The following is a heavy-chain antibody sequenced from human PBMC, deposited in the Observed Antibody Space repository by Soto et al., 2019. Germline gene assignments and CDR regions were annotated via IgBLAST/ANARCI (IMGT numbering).Heavy chain of an antibody. CDR3: ASRHRSPYFDY. D-gene: IGHD6-19*01. CDR2: IYYSGST. CDR1: GYSISCSNW. J-gene: IGHJ4*02. V-gene: IGHV4-28*01. Sequence: SEALSLSFALSGYSISCSNWWGWIRQPPGKGLEWIGYIYYSGSTYYNPSLKSRVTISVETSKNQFSLKLNSVTVADTAVYYCASRHRSPYFDYWGKGTLVTVSS.